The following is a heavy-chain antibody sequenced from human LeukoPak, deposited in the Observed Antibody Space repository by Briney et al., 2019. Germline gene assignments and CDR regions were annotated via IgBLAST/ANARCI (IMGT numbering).Heavy chain of an antibody. Sequence: TGGSLRLSCAASGFTLSSYAISWVRQAPGRGLEWMGRIIPILGIANYAQKLQGRFTITADKSTSTAYMELSSLRSEDTAVYYCARGRSVQEGFWFDPWGQGTLVTVSS. CDR3: ARGRSVQEGFWFDP. D-gene: IGHD3-10*01. CDR1: GFTLSSYA. CDR2: IIPILGIA. V-gene: IGHV1-69*04. J-gene: IGHJ5*02.